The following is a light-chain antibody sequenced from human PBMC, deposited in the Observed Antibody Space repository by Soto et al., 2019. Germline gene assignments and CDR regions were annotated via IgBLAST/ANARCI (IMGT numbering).Light chain of an antibody. J-gene: IGLJ1*01. CDR2: EVS. Sequence: QSVLTQPASVSGSPGQSITISCTVISSDVGSYRHASWYQHHPGKAPKLIVFEVSNRPSGVPDRFSGSKSGTSASLAITGLQADDEADYYCQSYDSSLSGSEVFGTGTKVTVL. V-gene: IGLV2-14*01. CDR1: SSDVGSYRH. CDR3: QSYDSSLSGSEV.